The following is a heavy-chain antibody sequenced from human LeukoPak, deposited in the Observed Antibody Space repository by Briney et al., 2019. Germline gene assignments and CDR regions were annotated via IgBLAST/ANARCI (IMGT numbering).Heavy chain of an antibody. J-gene: IGHJ4*02. Sequence: ETLSLTCTVSGGSISSYYWSWVRQAPGKGLEWVANIKQDGSEKYYVDSVKGRFTISRDNAKNSLYLQMNSLRAEDTAVYYCARDVGGSYPNWGQGTLVTVSS. CDR3: ARDVGGSYPN. V-gene: IGHV3-7*01. D-gene: IGHD1-26*01. CDR1: GGSISSYY. CDR2: IKQDGSEK.